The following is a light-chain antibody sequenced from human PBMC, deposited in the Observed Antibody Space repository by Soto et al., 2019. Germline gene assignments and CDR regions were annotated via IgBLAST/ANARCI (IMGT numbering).Light chain of an antibody. Sequence: QLVLTQSSSASASLGSSVKLTCTLGSGHSSYIIAWHQQQPGKAPRYLLKLEGSGSYNKGSGVPDRFSGSSSGADRYLTISNLQFEDEADYYCETWDSNTRVFGGGTKLTVL. CDR1: SGHSSYI. CDR2: LEGSGSY. J-gene: IGLJ2*01. CDR3: ETWDSNTRV. V-gene: IGLV4-60*02.